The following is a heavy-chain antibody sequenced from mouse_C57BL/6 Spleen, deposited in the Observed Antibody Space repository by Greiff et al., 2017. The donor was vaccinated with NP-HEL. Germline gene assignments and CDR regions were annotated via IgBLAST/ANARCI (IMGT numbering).Heavy chain of an antibody. CDR1: GYTFTSYW. D-gene: IGHD1-1*01. Sequence: QVQLQQPGAELVKPGASVKLSCKASGYTFTSYWMHWVKQRPGPGLEWIGMIHPNSGSTNYNEKFKSKATLTVDKSSSTAYMQLSSLTSEDSAVYYGARQYYGSRYYAMDYWGQGTSVTVSA. V-gene: IGHV1-64*01. CDR3: ARQYYGSRYYAMDY. J-gene: IGHJ4*01. CDR2: IHPNSGST.